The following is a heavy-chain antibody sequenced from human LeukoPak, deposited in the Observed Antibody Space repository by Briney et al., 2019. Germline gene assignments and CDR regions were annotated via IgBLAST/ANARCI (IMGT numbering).Heavy chain of an antibody. D-gene: IGHD3-22*01. CDR3: ARSFSSGYYYSDY. V-gene: IGHV3-20*01. Sequence: GGSLRLSCAASGFTFDDYGMNWVRQAPGKGLEWVSGINWNGGGTGYADSVKGRFTISRDNAKNSLYLQMNSLRAEDTALYHCARSFSSGYYYSDYWGQGTLVTVSS. CDR1: GFTFDDYG. CDR2: INWNGGGT. J-gene: IGHJ4*02.